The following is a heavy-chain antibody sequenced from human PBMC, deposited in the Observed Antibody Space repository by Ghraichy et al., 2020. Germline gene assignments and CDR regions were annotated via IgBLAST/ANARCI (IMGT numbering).Heavy chain of an antibody. CDR3: ARDVRYCSGGSCYPSPPEYYFDY. J-gene: IGHJ4*02. D-gene: IGHD2-15*01. CDR2: ISYDGNNK. V-gene: IGHV3-30-3*01. CDR1: GFTFSNYA. Sequence: GGSLRLSCAASGFTFSNYAMHWVRQAPGKGLEWVAIISYDGNNKYYPDSVKGRFTISRDNSKNGLYLQMNSLTAEDTALYYCARDVRYCSGGSCYPSPPEYYFDYWGQGTLVTVSS.